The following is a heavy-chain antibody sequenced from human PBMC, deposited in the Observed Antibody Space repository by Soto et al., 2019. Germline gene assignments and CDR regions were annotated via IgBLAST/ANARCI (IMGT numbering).Heavy chain of an antibody. CDR3: AKGGDFGENWFDP. Sequence: ESGGGVVQPGRSLRLSCAASGFTFSSYGMHWVRQAPGKGLEWVAVISYDGSNKYYADSVKGRFTISRDNSKNTLYLQMNSLRAEDTAVYYCAKGGDFGENWFDPWGQGTLVTVSS. J-gene: IGHJ5*02. CDR1: GFTFSSYG. V-gene: IGHV3-30*18. CDR2: ISYDGSNK. D-gene: IGHD3-10*01.